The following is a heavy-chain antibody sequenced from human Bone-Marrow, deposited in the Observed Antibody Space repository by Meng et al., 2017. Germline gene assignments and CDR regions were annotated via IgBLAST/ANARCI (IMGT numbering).Heavy chain of an antibody. J-gene: IGHJ4*02. V-gene: IGHV3-66*02. CDR3: ARGAGIF. CDR2: IYSGGST. Sequence: VREVMSGGGLVQLGGSLGLSSAAYGFTVSSYYMSWVRQAPGKRLEWVSVIYSGGSTYYADSVKGRFTISRDNSKNTLYLQMNSLRAEDTAVYYCARGAGIFGGQGTLVTVSS. CDR1: GFTVSSYY. D-gene: IGHD6-13*01.